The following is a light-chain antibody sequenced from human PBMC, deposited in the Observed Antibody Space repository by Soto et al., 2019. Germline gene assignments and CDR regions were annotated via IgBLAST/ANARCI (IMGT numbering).Light chain of an antibody. Sequence: ETVMTQSPATLSVSPGEGATLSCRASQSVSNNLAWYQQKPGQVPRLLIYGVSTRATGIPARFSASGSETEFTLTITNLPSEDFAVYYCQQYKSWPRTFGQGTKVEIK. CDR2: GVS. CDR1: QSVSNN. J-gene: IGKJ1*01. CDR3: QQYKSWPRT. V-gene: IGKV3-15*01.